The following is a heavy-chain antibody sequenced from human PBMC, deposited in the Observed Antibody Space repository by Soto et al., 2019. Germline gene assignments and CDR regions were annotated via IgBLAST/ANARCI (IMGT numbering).Heavy chain of an antibody. Sequence: PSETLSLTCTVPGGSISSYYWSWIRQPPGKGLEWIGYIYYSGSTNYNPSLKSRVTISVDTSKNQFSLKLSSVTAADTAVYYCARKRGIAVATNWFDPWGQGTLVTVSS. CDR3: ARKRGIAVATNWFDP. CDR1: GGSISSYY. J-gene: IGHJ5*02. CDR2: IYYSGST. V-gene: IGHV4-59*01. D-gene: IGHD6-19*01.